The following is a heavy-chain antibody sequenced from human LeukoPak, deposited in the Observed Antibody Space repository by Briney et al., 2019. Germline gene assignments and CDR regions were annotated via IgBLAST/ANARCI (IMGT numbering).Heavy chain of an antibody. CDR2: TYYRSKWYN. CDR3: ARDLGTSGWYTFDF. D-gene: IGHD6-19*01. J-gene: IGHJ4*02. V-gene: IGHV6-1*01. Sequence: SQTLSVTCAISGDSVSSNNGAWNWIGQSPSRGLEWLGRTYYRSKWYNDYAAFIQGRITINPDTSKNQFSLQLNSVTPEDTAVYYCARDLGTSGWYTFDFWGQGTLVTVSS. CDR1: GDSVSSNNGA.